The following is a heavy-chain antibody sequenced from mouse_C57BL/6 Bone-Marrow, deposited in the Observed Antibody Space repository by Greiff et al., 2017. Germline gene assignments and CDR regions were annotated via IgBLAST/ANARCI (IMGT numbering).Heavy chain of an antibody. CDR2: ILPGSGST. CDR1: GYTFTGYW. CDR3: ARRPGYCDFDG. V-gene: IGHV1-9*01. D-gene: IGHD4-1*01. Sequence: QVQLKQSGAELMKPGASVKLSCKATGYTFTGYWIEWVKQRPGHGLEWIGEILPGSGSTNYNEKFKGKATFTADTSSITAYMQLSRLTSEDSAIYSCARRPGYCDFDGWGTGTTVTVSS. J-gene: IGHJ1*03.